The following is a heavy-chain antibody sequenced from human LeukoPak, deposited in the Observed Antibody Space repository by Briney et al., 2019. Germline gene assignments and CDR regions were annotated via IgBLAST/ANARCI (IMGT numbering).Heavy chain of an antibody. V-gene: IGHV4-34*01. CDR3: ARGVYCTNGVCYTGWFDP. J-gene: IGHJ5*02. CDR2: INHSGTT. Sequence: PSETLSLTCAVYGGSFSGYYWSWVRQPPGKGLEWIGEINHSGTTIYNPSLKSPVTISVDTSNNQFSLKLGSVTAADTAVYYCARGVYCTNGVCYTGWFDPWGQGTLVTVSS. D-gene: IGHD2-8*01. CDR1: GGSFSGYY.